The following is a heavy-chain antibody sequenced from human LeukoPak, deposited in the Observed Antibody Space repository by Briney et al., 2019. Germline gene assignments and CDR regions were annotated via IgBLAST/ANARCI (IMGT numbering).Heavy chain of an antibody. V-gene: IGHV4-59*12. Sequence: SETLSLTCTVSGGSISSYYWSWIRQPPGKGLEWIGYIYYSGSTNYNPSLKSRVTISVDTSKNQFSLKLSSVTAADTAVYYCARVQLAGVGFPGWFDPWGQGTLVTVSS. CDR1: GGSISSYY. CDR3: ARVQLAGVGFPGWFDP. J-gene: IGHJ5*02. CDR2: IYYSGST. D-gene: IGHD4-11*01.